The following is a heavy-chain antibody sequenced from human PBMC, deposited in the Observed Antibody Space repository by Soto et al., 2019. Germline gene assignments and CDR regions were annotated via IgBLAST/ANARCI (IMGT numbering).Heavy chain of an antibody. CDR1: GFTFSSNW. D-gene: IGHD1-26*01. CDR2: IKEGGSQK. Sequence: EVHLVESGGGLVQPGGSLRLSCAASGFTFSSNWLSWVRQAPGIGLEWVANIKEGGSQKYYVDSVKGRFTISRDNAKNSLYLQMNSLRAEDTAVYYCARDGYGGYLDSWGQGTLVTVSS. V-gene: IGHV3-7*04. CDR3: ARDGYGGYLDS. J-gene: IGHJ4*02.